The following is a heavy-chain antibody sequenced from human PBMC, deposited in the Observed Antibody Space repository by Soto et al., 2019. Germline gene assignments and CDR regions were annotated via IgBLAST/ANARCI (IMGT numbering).Heavy chain of an antibody. CDR3: VNRWDRGGSSFDC. J-gene: IGHJ4*02. CDR2: IYCSGST. CDR1: CGSINSSSYY. D-gene: IGHD3-10*01. V-gene: IGHV4-39*02. Sequence: QLQLQESGPGLVKPSETLSLTCTVSCGSINSSSYYSGWIRQPPGKRLGWIGNIYCSGSTYYNPSLNSRVTVSVGTSRNHSCLKLTFVGATDPAEYYGVNRWDRGGSSFDCCGRG.